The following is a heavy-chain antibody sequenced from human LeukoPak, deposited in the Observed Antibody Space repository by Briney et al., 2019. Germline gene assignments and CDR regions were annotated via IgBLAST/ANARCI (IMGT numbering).Heavy chain of an antibody. CDR2: INAGNGNT. J-gene: IGHJ3*02. CDR3: AREFKYDYDSSGGHDAFDI. D-gene: IGHD3-22*01. CDR1: GYTFTSYA. V-gene: IGHV1-3*01. Sequence: ASVKVSCKASGYTFTSYAMHWVRQAPGQRLEWMGWINAGNGNTKYSQKFQGRVTITRDTSASTAYMELSSLRSDDTAVYYCAREFKYDYDSSGGHDAFDIWGQGTMVTVSS.